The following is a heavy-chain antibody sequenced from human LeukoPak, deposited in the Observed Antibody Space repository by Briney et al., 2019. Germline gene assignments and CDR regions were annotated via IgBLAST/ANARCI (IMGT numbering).Heavy chain of an antibody. V-gene: IGHV4-59*08. J-gene: IGHJ4*02. D-gene: IGHD6-6*01. Sequence: PSETLSLTCTVSGGSISSYYWSWIRQPPGKGLEWIGYIYYSGSTNYNPSLKSQVSISIDTSKNQFSLRLTSVTAADTAVYYCARGDTVAARPGRFDYWGQGTLVTVSS. CDR3: ARGDTVAARPGRFDY. CDR1: GGSISSYY. CDR2: IYYSGST.